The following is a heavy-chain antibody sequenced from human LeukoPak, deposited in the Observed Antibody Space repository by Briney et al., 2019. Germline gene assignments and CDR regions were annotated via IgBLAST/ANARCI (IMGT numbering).Heavy chain of an antibody. J-gene: IGHJ4*02. CDR2: INHSGST. Sequence: SETLSLTCAVYGGSFSGYYWSWIRQPPGKGLEWIGEINHSGSTNYNPSLKSRVTISVDTSKNQFSLKLSSVTAADTAVYYCARGYCSGGSCYSSPAYWGQGILVTVSS. CDR3: ARGYCSGGSCYSSPAY. CDR1: GGSFSGYY. D-gene: IGHD2-15*01. V-gene: IGHV4-34*01.